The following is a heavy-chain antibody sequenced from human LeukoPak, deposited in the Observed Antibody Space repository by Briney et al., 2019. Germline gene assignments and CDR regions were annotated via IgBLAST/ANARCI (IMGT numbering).Heavy chain of an antibody. V-gene: IGHV4-59*08. CDR1: GGSISSYF. J-gene: IGHJ4*02. D-gene: IGHD4-17*01. CDR3: ARQAYGDYGGRFYYFDY. CDR2: IYYSGST. Sequence: PSETLSLTCTVSGGSISSYFWSWIRQPPGKGLEWIGYIYYSGSTNYNPSLKSRVTISVDTSKNQFSLKLSSVTAADAAVYYCARQAYGDYGGRFYYFDYWGQGTLVTASS.